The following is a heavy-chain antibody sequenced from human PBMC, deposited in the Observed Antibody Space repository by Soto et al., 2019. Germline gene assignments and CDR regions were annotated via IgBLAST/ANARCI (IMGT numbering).Heavy chain of an antibody. CDR2: ISGRGDVT. J-gene: IGHJ4*02. CDR3: AKDQSWYTGSVLTFDY. CDR1: GFTFSSYA. Sequence: LRLSCAASGFTFSSYAMTWVRQAPGKGLEWVSAISGRGDVTYYADSVKGRFTISRDNSKNTLHLQMNSLRAEDTAVYYCAKDQSWYTGSVLTFDYWGQGTLVTVSS. D-gene: IGHD1-26*01. V-gene: IGHV3-23*01.